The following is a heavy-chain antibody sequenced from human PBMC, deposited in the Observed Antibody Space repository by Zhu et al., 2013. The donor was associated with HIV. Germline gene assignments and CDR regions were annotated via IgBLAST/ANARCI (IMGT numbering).Heavy chain of an antibody. Sequence: QVQLVQSGAEVKKPGASVKVSCKASGYTFTNFYIHWVRQAPGQGFEWMGIINPSGGSTTYAQKFQGRVTMTRDTSTSTVYMELSSLRSEDTAVYYCARPSTLRDGYNINFDYWGQGTLVTVSS. V-gene: IGHV1-46*01. D-gene: IGHD5-12*01. CDR2: INPSGGST. CDR1: GYTFTNFY. CDR3: ARPSTLRDGYNINFDY. J-gene: IGHJ4*02.